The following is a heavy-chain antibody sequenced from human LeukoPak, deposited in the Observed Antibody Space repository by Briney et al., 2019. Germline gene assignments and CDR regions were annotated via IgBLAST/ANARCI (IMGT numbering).Heavy chain of an antibody. V-gene: IGHV3-23*01. D-gene: IGHD2-2*01. CDR2: ISGSGGST. Sequence: PGGSLRLSCAASGFTFNSYVINWVRRAPGKGLEWVSAISGSGGSTYYADSVKGRFTISRDNSKNTLYLQMNSLRAEDTAVYYCAKKESRYCSSTSCLIGMDVWGQGTTVTVSS. J-gene: IGHJ6*02. CDR1: GFTFNSYV. CDR3: AKKESRYCSSTSCLIGMDV.